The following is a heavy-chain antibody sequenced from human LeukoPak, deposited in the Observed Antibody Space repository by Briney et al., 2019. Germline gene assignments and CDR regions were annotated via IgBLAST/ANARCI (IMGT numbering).Heavy chain of an antibody. Sequence: SQTLSLTCAVSGGSISSGGYSWSWIRQPPGKXXXWIGYIYHSGSTYYNPSLKSRVTISVDRSKNQFSLKLSSVTAADTAVYYCARGQYYYGSGSLPFDYWGQGTLVTVSS. CDR3: ARGQYYYGSGSLPFDY. CDR2: IYHSGST. V-gene: IGHV4-30-2*01. J-gene: IGHJ4*02. CDR1: GGSISSGGYS. D-gene: IGHD3-10*01.